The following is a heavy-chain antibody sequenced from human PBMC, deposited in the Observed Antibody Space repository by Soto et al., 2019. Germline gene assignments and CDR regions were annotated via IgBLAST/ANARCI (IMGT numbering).Heavy chain of an antibody. V-gene: IGHV4-59*13. CDR2: IYYNGST. CDR1: GGSISGYY. J-gene: IGHJ5*02. Sequence: SENLSLTCTFFGGSISGYYWTWIRQSPGGGLEWIGYIYYNGSTNYNPSLKSRVTISVDTSKNQFSLRLSSVTAADTAVYYCARTNWNDDVWWFGPWGQGTLVTVSS. D-gene: IGHD1-1*01. CDR3: ARTNWNDDVWWFGP.